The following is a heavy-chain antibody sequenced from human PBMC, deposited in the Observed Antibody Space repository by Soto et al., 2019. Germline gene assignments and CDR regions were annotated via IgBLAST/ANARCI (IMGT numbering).Heavy chain of an antibody. J-gene: IGHJ5*02. CDR3: ARTPRGRNWNDVWFDP. V-gene: IGHV2-26*01. Sequence: QVTLKESGPVLVKPTETLTLTCTVSGFSLSNARMGVSWIRQPPGKALEWLAHIFSNDEKSYSPSLKSRPTISKDTSKSQVVLTMTNMDPVDTATYYCARTPRGRNWNDVWFDPWGQGTLVTVSS. CDR2: IFSNDEK. CDR1: GFSLSNARMG. D-gene: IGHD1-20*01.